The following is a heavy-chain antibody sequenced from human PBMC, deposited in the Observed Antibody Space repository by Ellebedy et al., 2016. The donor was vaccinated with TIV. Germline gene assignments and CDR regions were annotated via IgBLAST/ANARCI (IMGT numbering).Heavy chain of an antibody. V-gene: IGHV5-51*01. CDR2: IYPGDSDT. J-gene: IGHJ3*02. CDR1: GYSFTSYW. D-gene: IGHD3-22*01. Sequence: GESLKISCKGSGYSFTSYWIGWVRQMPGKGLEWMGIIYPGDSDTRYSPSFQGQVTISADKSISTAYLQWSSLKASDTAMYYCARQEIFGYYYDSLAFDIWGQGTMVTVSS. CDR3: ARQEIFGYYYDSLAFDI.